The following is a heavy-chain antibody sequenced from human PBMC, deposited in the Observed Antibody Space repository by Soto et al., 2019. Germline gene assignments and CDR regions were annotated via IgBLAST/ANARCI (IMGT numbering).Heavy chain of an antibody. J-gene: IGHJ4*02. V-gene: IGHV1-46*01. CDR3: ARAFAIDWYTYYFDY. CDR2: INPSGGST. D-gene: IGHD3-9*01. CDR1: GYTFTSYY. Sequence: ASVKVSCKASGYTFTSYYMHWVRQAPGQGLEWMGIINPSGGSTSYAQKFQGRVTMTRDTSTSTVYMELSSLRSEDTAVYYCARAFAIDWYTYYFDYWGQGPLVTVSS.